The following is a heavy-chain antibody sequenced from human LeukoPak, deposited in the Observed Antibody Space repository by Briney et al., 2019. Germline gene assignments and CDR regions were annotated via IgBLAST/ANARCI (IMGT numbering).Heavy chain of an antibody. Sequence: GGSLRLSCAASGFTFSSYSMNWVLQAPGKGLEWLSSISSSSSYIDYAESVKGRFTISRDNAKKSLYLQMNRLRAEDTAVYYCARDRGGQIEDAFDIWGQGTMVTVSS. CDR1: GFTFSSYS. D-gene: IGHD3-22*01. V-gene: IGHV3-21*01. CDR3: ARDRGGQIEDAFDI. CDR2: ISSSSSYI. J-gene: IGHJ3*02.